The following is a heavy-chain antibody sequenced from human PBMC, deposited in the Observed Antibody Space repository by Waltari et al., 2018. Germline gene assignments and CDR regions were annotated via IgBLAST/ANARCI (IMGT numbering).Heavy chain of an antibody. V-gene: IGHV4-4*02. CDR3: AGDRAIGLFFDY. CDR1: GDSISGNNW. D-gene: IGHD2-2*01. J-gene: IGHJ4*02. Sequence: QVQLQESGQGLVKPSGTLSLTCAVSGDSISGNNWWSWVRQSPEKGLEWIGQVYHSGKTHYNPSLQSRVTISVDKPKNQFSLNLNSVTAADTAVYYCAGDRAIGLFFDYWGRGTLVTVSS. CDR2: VYHSGKT.